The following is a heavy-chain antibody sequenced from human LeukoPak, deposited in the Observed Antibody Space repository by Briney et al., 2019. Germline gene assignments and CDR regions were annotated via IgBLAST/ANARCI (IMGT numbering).Heavy chain of an antibody. Sequence: GGSLRLSCAASGFTFSSYSMNWVRQAPGKGLEWVSSISSSSSYIYYADSVKGRFTISRDNAKNSLYLQMNSLRPEDMAVYHCARDGAYGDYDYWGQGTLVTVSS. V-gene: IGHV3-21*01. CDR3: ARDGAYGDYDY. D-gene: IGHD4-17*01. CDR1: GFTFSSYS. CDR2: ISSSSSYI. J-gene: IGHJ4*02.